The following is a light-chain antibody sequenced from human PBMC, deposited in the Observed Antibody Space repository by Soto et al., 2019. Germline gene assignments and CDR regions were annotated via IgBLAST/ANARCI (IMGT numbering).Light chain of an antibody. Sequence: EIVMTQSPATLSVSPGERATLSCRASQSVSSNLAWYQQKPGQAPRLLIYGVSSRATGIPDRFSGSGAGTDFTLTISRLEPEDFAVYYCQQYGDSPLTFGGGNKVDIK. CDR1: QSVSSN. CDR2: GVS. J-gene: IGKJ4*01. CDR3: QQYGDSPLT. V-gene: IGKV3-20*01.